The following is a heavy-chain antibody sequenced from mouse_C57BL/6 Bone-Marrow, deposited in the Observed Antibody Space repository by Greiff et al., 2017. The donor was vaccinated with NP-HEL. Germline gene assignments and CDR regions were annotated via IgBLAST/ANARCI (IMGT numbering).Heavy chain of an antibody. D-gene: IGHD2-2*01. CDR2: IDPETGGT. CDR1: GYTFTDYE. V-gene: IGHV1-15*01. J-gene: IGHJ3*01. Sequence: VQLQQSGAELVRPGASVTLSCKASGYTFTDYEMHWVKQTPVHGLEWIGAIDPETGGTAYDQKFKGKAILTADKSSSTAYMELRSLTSEGSAVYYCTREGGYDVWFAYWGQGTLVTVSA. CDR3: TREGGYDVWFAY.